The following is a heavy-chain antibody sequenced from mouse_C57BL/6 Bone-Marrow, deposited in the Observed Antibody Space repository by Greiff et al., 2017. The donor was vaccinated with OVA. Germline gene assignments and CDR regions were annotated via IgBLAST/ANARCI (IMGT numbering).Heavy chain of an antibody. CDR3: APDGYLYAMDY. J-gene: IGHJ4*01. V-gene: IGHV1-4*01. Sequence: VQLQQSGAELGRPGASVKMSCKASGYTFTSYTMHWVKQRLGQGLEWIGYINPSSGYTKYNQKFKDKATLTADKSSSTAYMQLSSLTSEDSAFYYCAPDGYLYAMDYWGQGTSVTVSS. CDR1: GYTFTSYT. D-gene: IGHD2-3*01. CDR2: INPSSGYT.